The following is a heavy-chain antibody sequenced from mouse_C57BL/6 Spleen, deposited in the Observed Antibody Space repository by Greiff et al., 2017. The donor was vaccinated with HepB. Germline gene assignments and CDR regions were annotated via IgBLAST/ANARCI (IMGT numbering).Heavy chain of an antibody. CDR1: GFSLTSYA. CDR2: IWTGGGT. V-gene: IGHV2-9-1*01. Sequence: QVQLKESGPGLVAPSQSLSITCTVSGFSLTSYAISWVRQPPGKGLEWLGVIWTGGGTNYNSALKSRLSISKDNSKSQVVLKMNSLQTDDTARYYCARTYDGYYVGAMDYWGQGTSVTVSS. J-gene: IGHJ4*01. D-gene: IGHD2-3*01. CDR3: ARTYDGYYVGAMDY.